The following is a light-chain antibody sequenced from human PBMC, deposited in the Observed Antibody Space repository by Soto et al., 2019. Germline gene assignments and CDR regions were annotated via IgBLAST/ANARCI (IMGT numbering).Light chain of an antibody. Sequence: EIVMTQSPATLSVSPGEGATVSCKASQGVSSKLAWYQQKPGQAPRVLIYGAFTRATGIPARFSGSGSGTEFTLTISSLQSEDFAVYYCLQYNDWPFTFGHGTKLEIK. CDR3: LQYNDWPFT. CDR1: QGVSSK. J-gene: IGKJ2*01. V-gene: IGKV3-15*01. CDR2: GAF.